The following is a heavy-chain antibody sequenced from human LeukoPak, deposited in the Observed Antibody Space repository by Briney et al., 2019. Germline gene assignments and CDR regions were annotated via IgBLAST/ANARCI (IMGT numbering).Heavy chain of an antibody. J-gene: IGHJ5*02. CDR3: TRSVLYYDSLAGHLGGWLDT. D-gene: IGHD3-9*01. Sequence: GGSLRLSCAASGFTFSSYSMNWVRQAPGKGLEWVSYISSSSSTIYYADSVKGRFTISRDSSKNTVYLQVNSLRVEDTALYYCTRSVLYYDSLAGHLGGWLDTWGQGTRVTVSS. CDR2: ISSSSSTI. V-gene: IGHV3-48*01. CDR1: GFTFSSYS.